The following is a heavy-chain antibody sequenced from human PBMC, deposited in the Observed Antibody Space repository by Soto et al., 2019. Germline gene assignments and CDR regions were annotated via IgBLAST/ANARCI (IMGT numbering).Heavy chain of an antibody. D-gene: IGHD6-19*01. CDR1: GFTFSSYA. J-gene: IGHJ3*02. V-gene: IGHV3-23*01. CDR2: ISSGGGGT. CDR3: AKVASSGWYGGAFDI. Sequence: GGSLRLSCAASGFTFSSYAMTWVRQAPGKGLEWVSTISSGGGGTYYADSVKGRFAISRDNSKNTLYLQMNSLRAEDTAVYYCAKVASSGWYGGAFDIWGQGTMVTVSS.